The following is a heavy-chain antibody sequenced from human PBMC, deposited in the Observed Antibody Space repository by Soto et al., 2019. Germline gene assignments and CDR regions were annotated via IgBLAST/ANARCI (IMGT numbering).Heavy chain of an antibody. J-gene: IGHJ4*02. CDR1: GYTFTSYG. CDR2: ISAYNGNT. CDR3: ARDHWMDTAMVTSGYDG. Sequence: QVQLVQSGAEVKKPGASVKVSCKASGYTFTSYGISWVRQAPGQGLEWMGWISAYNGNTNYAQKLQGRVTMTTDTSTSKAYMELRSLRSDDTAVYYCARDHWMDTAMVTSGYDGWGQGTLVTVSS. V-gene: IGHV1-18*01. D-gene: IGHD5-18*01.